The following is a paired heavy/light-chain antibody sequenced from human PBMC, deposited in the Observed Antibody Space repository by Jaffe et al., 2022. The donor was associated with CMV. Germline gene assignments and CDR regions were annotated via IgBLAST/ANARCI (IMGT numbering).Light chain of an antibody. CDR2: YDS. CDR1: NIGSKS. CDR3: QVWDSSSALGV. J-gene: IGLJ2*01. Sequence: SYVLTQPPSVSVAPGKTARITCGGNNIGSKSVHWYQQKPGQAPVLVIYYDSDRPSGIPERFSGSNSGNTATLTISRVEAGDEADYYCQVWDSSSALGVFGGGTKLTVL. V-gene: IGLV3-21*04.
Heavy chain of an antibody. CDR3: ARDLPRTYYYDSSGYYGCDY. D-gene: IGHD3-22*01. CDR1: GFTFSSYG. J-gene: IGHJ4*02. CDR2: IWYDGSNK. V-gene: IGHV3-33*08. Sequence: QVQLVESGGGVVQPGRSLRLSCAASGFTFSSYGMHWVRQAPGKGLEWVAVIWYDGSNKYYADSVKGRFTISRDNSKNTLYLQMNSLRAEDTAVYYCARDLPRTYYYDSSGYYGCDYWGQGTLVTVSS.